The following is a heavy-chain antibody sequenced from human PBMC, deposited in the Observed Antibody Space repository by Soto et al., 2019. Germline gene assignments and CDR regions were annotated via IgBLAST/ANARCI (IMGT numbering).Heavy chain of an antibody. V-gene: IGHV1-2*04. CDR1: GYTFTGYY. D-gene: IGHD2-8*01. CDR3: ARGMVHWFDP. J-gene: IGHJ5*02. Sequence: SVKVSCKASGYTFTGYYMHWVRQAPGQGHEWKGWINPNSGGTNYAQKFQGWVTMTRDTSISTAYMELSRLRSDDTAMYYCARGMVHWFDPWGQGTLVTVSS. CDR2: INPNSGGT.